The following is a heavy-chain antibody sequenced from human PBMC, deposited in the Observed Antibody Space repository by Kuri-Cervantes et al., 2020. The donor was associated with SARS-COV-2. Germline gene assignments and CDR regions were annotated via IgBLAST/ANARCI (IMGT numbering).Heavy chain of an antibody. CDR2: INPSGGST. CDR3: ARDHNGDYGLRGFDP. Sequence: ASVKVSCKASGYTFTSYYMHWVRQAPGQGLEWMGIINPSGGSTSYAQKFQGRVTITADKSTSTAYMELSSLRSEDTAVYYCARDHNGDYGLRGFDPWGQGTLVTVSS. J-gene: IGHJ5*02. CDR1: GYTFTSYY. D-gene: IGHD4-17*01. V-gene: IGHV1-46*01.